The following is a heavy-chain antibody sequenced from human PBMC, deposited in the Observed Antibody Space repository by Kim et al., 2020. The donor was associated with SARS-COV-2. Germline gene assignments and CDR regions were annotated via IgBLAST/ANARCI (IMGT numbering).Heavy chain of an antibody. CDR1: GGSISSSSYY. CDR2: INYSGST. Sequence: SETLSLTCTVSGGSISSSSYYWGWIRQPPGKGLEWIRSINYSGSTYYNPSLKSRVTISVDTSKNQFSLKLSSVTAADTAVYYCARAGEAGYFNAFDIWGQGTMVTVSS. D-gene: IGHD7-27*01. V-gene: IGHV4-39*07. CDR3: ARAGEAGYFNAFDI. J-gene: IGHJ3*02.